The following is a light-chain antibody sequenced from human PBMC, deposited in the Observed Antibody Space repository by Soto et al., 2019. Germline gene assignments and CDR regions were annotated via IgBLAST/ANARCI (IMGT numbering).Light chain of an antibody. CDR2: KAS. J-gene: IGKJ5*01. CDR3: QQYNSYSIT. CDR1: QSVSNW. Sequence: DIQMTQSPSTLSASVGDRVTITCRASQSVSNWLAWYQQKPGKAPNLLIYKASRLESGVPSRFSGSGSGTEFTLTISRVQPDDFANYYCQQYNSYSITFGQWTRLEIK. V-gene: IGKV1-5*03.